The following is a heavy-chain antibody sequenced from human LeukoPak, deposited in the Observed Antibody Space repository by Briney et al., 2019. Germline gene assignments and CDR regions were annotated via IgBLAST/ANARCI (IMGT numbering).Heavy chain of an antibody. V-gene: IGHV4-34*01. CDR2: INHSGST. D-gene: IGHD3-3*01. CDR3: ARAPRPMNYDFWSGYFLDNWFDP. Sequence: SETLSLTCAVYGGSFSGYYWSWIRQPPGKGLEWIGEINHSGSTNYNPSLKSRVTISVDTSKNQSSLKLSSVTAADTAVYYCARAPRPMNYDFWSGYFLDNWFDPWGQGTLVTVSS. CDR1: GGSFSGYY. J-gene: IGHJ5*02.